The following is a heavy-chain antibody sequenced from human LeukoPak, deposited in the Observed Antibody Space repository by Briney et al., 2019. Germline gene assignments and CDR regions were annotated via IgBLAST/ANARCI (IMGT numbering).Heavy chain of an antibody. CDR1: GFTFNRNA. CDR3: AREADYADY. CDR2: IGGSGDKT. V-gene: IGHV3-23*01. Sequence: GGSLRLSCAASGFTFNRNAISWVRQAPGKGLEWVSTIGGSGDKTFYADSVKGRSTISRDNSKNTLYLQMNSLRAEDTAVYYCAREADYADYWGQGTLVTVSS. J-gene: IGHJ4*02. D-gene: IGHD4-17*01.